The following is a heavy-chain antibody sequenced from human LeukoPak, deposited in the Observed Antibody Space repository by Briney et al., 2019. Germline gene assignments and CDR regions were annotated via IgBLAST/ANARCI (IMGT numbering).Heavy chain of an antibody. CDR3: ARDLLITMVRGVIPLDYGMDV. CDR1: GFAFSGYG. D-gene: IGHD3-10*01. V-gene: IGHV3-33*01. CDR2: TWTDESN. J-gene: IGHJ6*02. Sequence: PGGSLRLSCAASGFAFSGYGLLWVRQAPGKGLEWVAVTWTDESNYYGDAVRGRFTISRDNSKSTLFLQMNSLRAEDTAVYYCARDLLITMVRGVIPLDYGMDVWGQGTTVTVSS.